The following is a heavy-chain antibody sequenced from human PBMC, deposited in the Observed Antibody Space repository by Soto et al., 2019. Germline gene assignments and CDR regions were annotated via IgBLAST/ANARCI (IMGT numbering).Heavy chain of an antibody. D-gene: IGHD6-13*01. Sequence: SETLSLTCTVSGGSISSYYWSWIRQPPGKGLEWIGYIYYSGSTNYNPSLKSRVTISVDTSKNQFSLKLSSVTAADTAVYYCARYIAASGTYYLDFWGQGTLVTVS. CDR3: ARYIAASGTYYLDF. V-gene: IGHV4-59*08. CDR1: GGSISSYY. J-gene: IGHJ4*02. CDR2: IYYSGST.